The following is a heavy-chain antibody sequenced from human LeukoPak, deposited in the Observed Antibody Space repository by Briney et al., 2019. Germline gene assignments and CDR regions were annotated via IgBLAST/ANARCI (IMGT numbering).Heavy chain of an antibody. D-gene: IGHD3-22*01. CDR1: GGSFSGYY. CDR3: ARGFYYFDSSGFFY. J-gene: IGHJ4*02. V-gene: IGHV4-34*01. Sequence: PSETLSLTCAVDGGSFSGYYWTWIRQPPGKGLEWIGDINHSGDTNYNPSLKSRVTISVDTSKNQFSLKLTSVTAADTAVYYCARGFYYFDSSGFFYWGQGTLVTVSS. CDR2: INHSGDT.